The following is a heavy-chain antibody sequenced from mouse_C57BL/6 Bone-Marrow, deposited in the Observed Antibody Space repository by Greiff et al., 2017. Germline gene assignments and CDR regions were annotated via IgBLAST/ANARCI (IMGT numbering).Heavy chain of an antibody. CDR1: GYAFSSSW. J-gene: IGHJ3*01. Sequence: QVQLQQPGPELVKPGASVKISCKASGYAFSSSWMNWVKQRPGKGLEWIGRIYPGDGDTNYNGKFKGKATLTEDKSSSTAYMQLSSLTSEDSAVYFCARERFGFADWGQGTLVTVSS. V-gene: IGHV1-82*01. CDR2: IYPGDGDT. CDR3: ARERFGFAD.